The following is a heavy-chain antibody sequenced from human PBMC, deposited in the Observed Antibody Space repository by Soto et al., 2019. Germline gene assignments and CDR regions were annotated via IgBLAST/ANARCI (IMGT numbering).Heavy chain of an antibody. CDR3: ARNLMDYDILTGYYMGYYFDY. CDR2: INAGNGNT. J-gene: IGHJ4*02. V-gene: IGHV1-3*01. Sequence: ASVKVACKASGYTFTSYAMHWVRQAPGQRLEWMGWINAGNGNTKYSQKFQGRVTITRDTSASTAYMELSSLRSEDTAVYYCARNLMDYDILTGYYMGYYFDYWGQGTLVTVSS. D-gene: IGHD3-9*01. CDR1: GYTFTSYA.